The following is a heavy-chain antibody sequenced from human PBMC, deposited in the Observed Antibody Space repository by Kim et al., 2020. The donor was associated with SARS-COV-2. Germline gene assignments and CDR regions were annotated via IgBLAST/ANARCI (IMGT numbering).Heavy chain of an antibody. CDR3: ARGSGYGY. V-gene: IGHV3-66*01. J-gene: IGHJ4*02. Sequence: GGRTYYADSVKGRFPISRDNSKNTLYLQMNSLRAEDTAVYYCARGSGYGYWGQGTLVTVSS. D-gene: IGHD3-3*01. CDR2: GGRT.